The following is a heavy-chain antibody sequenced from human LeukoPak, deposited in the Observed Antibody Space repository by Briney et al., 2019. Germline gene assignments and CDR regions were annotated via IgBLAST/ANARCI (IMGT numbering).Heavy chain of an antibody. CDR1: GFTFSNYG. V-gene: IGHV3-30*18. CDR3: AKDSSVNWFDP. J-gene: IGHJ5*02. Sequence: GGSLRLSCAASGFTFSNYGMHWVRQAPGKGLEWVAVISYDGSNRYYADSMKGRFTISRDNSKNTLYLQMNSLRAEDTAVYYCAKDSSVNWFDPWGQGTLVTVSS. D-gene: IGHD6-25*01. CDR2: ISYDGSNR.